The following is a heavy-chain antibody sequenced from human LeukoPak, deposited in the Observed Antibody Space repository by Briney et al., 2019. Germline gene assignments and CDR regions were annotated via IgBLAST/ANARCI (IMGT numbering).Heavy chain of an antibody. Sequence: GGSLRLSCAASGFTFSYFWMHWFRQNPGKGLVWVSCINTDGSYSSYADSVKGRFTVSRDNPKDTLYLQMDSLGVEDTAMYYCARDRGGYYYASGSFDYWGQGTLVTVSS. J-gene: IGHJ4*02. D-gene: IGHD3-10*01. CDR1: GFTFSYFW. V-gene: IGHV3-74*01. CDR2: INTDGSYS. CDR3: ARDRGGYYYASGSFDY.